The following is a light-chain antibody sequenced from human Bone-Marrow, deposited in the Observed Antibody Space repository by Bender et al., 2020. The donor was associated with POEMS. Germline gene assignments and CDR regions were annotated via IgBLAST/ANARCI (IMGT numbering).Light chain of an antibody. V-gene: IGLV1-44*01. J-gene: IGLJ2*01. CDR2: YTV. CDR3: ASWDDSLSGLVL. Sequence: QSVLTQPPSASGTPGQTVTISCSGGASNIGSNAVNWYQQVPGRAPKLLIYYTVQRHAGVPDRFSGSRSGTSASLAISGLQSEDEADYYCASWDDSLSGLVLFGGGTHLTVL. CDR1: ASNIGSNA.